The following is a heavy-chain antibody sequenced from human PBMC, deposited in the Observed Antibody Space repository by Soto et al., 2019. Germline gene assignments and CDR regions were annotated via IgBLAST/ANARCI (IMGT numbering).Heavy chain of an antibody. D-gene: IGHD1-1*01. V-gene: IGHV1-8*02. CDR3: ARRAETNGWNGFGADKYYFDF. J-gene: IGHJ4*02. CDR1: GGTFSSYA. CDR2: MNPNTGDS. Sequence: GASVKVSCKASGGTFSSYAIYWVRQATGQGLEWMGWMNPNTGDSSYAQKFQGRVTMTSDTSITTAHMELSSLRSEDTAVYYCARRAETNGWNGFGADKYYFDFWGQGTLVTVSS.